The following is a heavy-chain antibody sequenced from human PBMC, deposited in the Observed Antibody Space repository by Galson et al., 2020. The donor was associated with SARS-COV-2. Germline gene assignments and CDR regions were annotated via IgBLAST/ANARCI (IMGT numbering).Heavy chain of an antibody. CDR3: AHRAKGGIGEPGGWYDP. Sequence: SGPTLVKPRQTLTLTCSVSGFSLSTTDVGVGWIRRSPGKALEWLALIYWDDDTRYNPSLKNRLTITKDTSKNQVVLTMTRMDPVDTATYYCAHRAKGGIGEPGGWYDPWGQGMLVTVSS. J-gene: IGHJ5*02. CDR1: GFSLSTTDVG. V-gene: IGHV2-5*02. D-gene: IGHD3-10*01. CDR2: IYWDDDT.